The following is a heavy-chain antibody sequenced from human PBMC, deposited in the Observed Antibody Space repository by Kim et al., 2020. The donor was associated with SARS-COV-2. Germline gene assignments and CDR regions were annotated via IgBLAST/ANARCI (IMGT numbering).Heavy chain of an antibody. V-gene: IGHV6-1*01. CDR1: GDSVSSNSAA. D-gene: IGHD6-6*01. J-gene: IGHJ6*02. CDR2: TYYRSKWYN. Sequence: SQTLSLTCAISGDSVSSNSAAWNWIRQSPSRGLEWLGRTYYRSKWYNDYAVSVKSRITINPDTSKNQFSLQLNSVTPEDTAVYYCARDPLIAARPPYYYYGMDVWGQGTTVTVSS. CDR3: ARDPLIAARPPYYYYGMDV.